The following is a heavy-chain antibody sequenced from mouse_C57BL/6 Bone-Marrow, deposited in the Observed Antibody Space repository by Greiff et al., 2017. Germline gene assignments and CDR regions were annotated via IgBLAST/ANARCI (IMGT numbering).Heavy chain of an antibody. V-gene: IGHV3-6*01. D-gene: IGHD1-1*01. CDR2: ISYDGSN. J-gene: IGHJ4*01. CDR3: ARAPYYGSSPQYYAMDY. Sequence: EVQRVESGPGLVKPSQSLSLTCSVTGYSITSGYYWNWIRQFPGNKLEWMGYISYDGSNNYNPSLKNRISITRDTSKNQFFLKLNSVTTEDTATYYCARAPYYGSSPQYYAMDYWGQGTSVTVSS. CDR1: GYSITSGYY.